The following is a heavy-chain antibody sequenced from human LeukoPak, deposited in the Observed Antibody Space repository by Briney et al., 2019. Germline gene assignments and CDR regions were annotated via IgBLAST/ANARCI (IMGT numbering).Heavy chain of an antibody. CDR3: ARGSRLTGTFDI. CDR1: GGSISSSSYY. D-gene: IGHD3-9*01. CDR2: INHSGST. J-gene: IGHJ3*02. V-gene: IGHV4-39*07. Sequence: SETLSLTCTVSGGSISSSSYYWGWIRQPPGKGLEWIGEINHSGSTNYSPSLKSRVTISLDTSKNQFSLKLTSVTAADTAVYYCARGSRLTGTFDIWGQGTMVTVSS.